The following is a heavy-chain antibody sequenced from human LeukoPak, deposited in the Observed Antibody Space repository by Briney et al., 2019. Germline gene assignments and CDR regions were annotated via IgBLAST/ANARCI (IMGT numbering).Heavy chain of an antibody. D-gene: IGHD2-15*01. J-gene: IGHJ4*02. Sequence: SETLSLTCTVSGGSFTRYYWNWIRQPPGKGLEWVGYIYNSGTTNYNPSLKSRATISADTSKRRVSLRLSSVTPAATAVFYCAGGGYCDISICSAPLFDWWGRGTPVTVSS. CDR1: GGSFTRYY. CDR2: IYNSGTT. CDR3: AGGGYCDISICSAPLFDW. V-gene: IGHV4-59*01.